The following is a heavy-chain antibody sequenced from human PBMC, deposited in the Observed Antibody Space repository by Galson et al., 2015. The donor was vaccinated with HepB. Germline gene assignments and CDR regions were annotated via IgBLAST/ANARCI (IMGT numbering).Heavy chain of an antibody. J-gene: IGHJ4*02. V-gene: IGHV3-33*01. Sequence: SLRLSCAASGFTFSSYGMHWVRQAPGKGLEWVAVIWYDGSNKYYADSVKGRFTISRDNSKNTLYLQMNSLRAEDTAVYYCAASYDYVWASFDYWGQGTLVTVSS. CDR2: IWYDGSNK. CDR1: GFTFSSYG. D-gene: IGHD3-16*01. CDR3: AASYDYVWASFDY.